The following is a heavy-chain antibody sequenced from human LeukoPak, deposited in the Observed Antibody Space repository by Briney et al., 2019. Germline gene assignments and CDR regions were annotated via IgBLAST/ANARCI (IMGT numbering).Heavy chain of an antibody. CDR3: ARLRVGSGWYRGGYYFDY. J-gene: IGHJ4*02. Sequence: SETLTLTCTVSGGSISSYYWSWIRQPPGKGLEWIGYIYYSGSTNYNPSLKSRVTISVDTSKNQFSLKLSSVTAADTAVYYCARLRVGSGWYRGGYYFDYWGQGTLVTVSS. CDR1: GGSISSYY. CDR2: IYYSGST. V-gene: IGHV4-59*08. D-gene: IGHD6-19*01.